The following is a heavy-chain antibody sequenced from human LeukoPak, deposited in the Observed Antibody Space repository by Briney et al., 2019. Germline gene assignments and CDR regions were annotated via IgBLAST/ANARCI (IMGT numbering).Heavy chain of an antibody. CDR1: GYTFSTFG. CDR2: ISAYTGDT. CDR3: PRMNDGIRGPTDL. D-gene: IGHD3-10*01. J-gene: IGHJ5*02. Sequence: GASVTVSCKASGYTFSTFGITWVRQAPGQGLEYMGWISAYTGDTNSAQEFQGRVTMTTDTSTSTAYMHLRSLRSGDTAIYYCPRMNDGIRGPTDLWGQGTPVTVSS. V-gene: IGHV1-18*01.